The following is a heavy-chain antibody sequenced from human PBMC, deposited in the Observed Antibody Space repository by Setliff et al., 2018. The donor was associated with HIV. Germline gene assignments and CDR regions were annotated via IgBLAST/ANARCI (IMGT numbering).Heavy chain of an antibody. D-gene: IGHD4-17*01. J-gene: IGHJ6*03. V-gene: IGHV5-51*01. CDR2: IFPGDSDT. Sequence: GESLKISCTGPGYNFNTDWIAWVRQKPGKGLEWMGSIFPGDSDTKYSPSFEGQVTISADKSISTAYLKWSRLRASDTGIYYCAGLRGDYVGQYYYYMDVWGEGTTVTVSS. CDR1: GYNFNTDW. CDR3: AGLRGDYVGQYYYYMDV.